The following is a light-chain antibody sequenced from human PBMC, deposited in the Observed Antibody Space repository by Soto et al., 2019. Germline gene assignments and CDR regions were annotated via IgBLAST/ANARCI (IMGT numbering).Light chain of an antibody. V-gene: IGKV1-5*01. CDR3: QQYNSYSRK. CDR1: QSISSW. CDR2: DAS. J-gene: IGKJ1*01. Sequence: DIQMTQSPSTLSASVGDRVTITCRASQSISSWLVWYQQKPGKAPKLLIYDASTLESGVPSRFSGSGSGTEFTLTISSLQPDDFATYYCQQYNSYSRKFGQGTKVDIK.